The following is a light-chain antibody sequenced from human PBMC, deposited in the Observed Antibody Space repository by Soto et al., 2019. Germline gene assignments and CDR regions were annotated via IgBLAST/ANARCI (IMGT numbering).Light chain of an antibody. CDR3: VAWDNSLRAEV. V-gene: IGLV1-51*02. CDR1: GSNIGNNY. CDR2: EDN. Sequence: QSVLTQPPSVSAAPGQKVTISCSRSGSNIGNNYVSWYQHLPGTAPKLLIYEDNKRPSGIPDRFSGSKSATSATLGITQLQTGDEADYYCVAWDNSLRAEVFGGGTKLTVL. J-gene: IGLJ3*02.